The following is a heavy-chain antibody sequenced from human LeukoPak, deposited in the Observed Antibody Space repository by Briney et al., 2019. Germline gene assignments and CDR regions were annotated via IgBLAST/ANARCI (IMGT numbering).Heavy chain of an antibody. CDR1: GFTFSSYG. Sequence: GGSLRLSCADSGFTFSSYGMHWVRQAPGKGLEWVAVISYDGSNKYYADSVKGRFTISRDNSKNTLYLQMNSLRAEDTAVYYCAKDAATQQFDYWGQGTLVTVSS. V-gene: IGHV3-30*18. CDR3: AKDAATQQFDY. D-gene: IGHD2-15*01. CDR2: ISYDGSNK. J-gene: IGHJ4*02.